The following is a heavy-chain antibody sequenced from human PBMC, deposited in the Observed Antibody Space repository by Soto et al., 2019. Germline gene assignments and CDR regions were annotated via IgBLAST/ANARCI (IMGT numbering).Heavy chain of an antibody. D-gene: IGHD6-19*01. CDR1: GYSFTNYL. CDR3: ARRGAGRGHYYDGLDV. J-gene: IGHJ6*02. Sequence: GESLKISCQGSGYSFTNYLIVWVRQMPGKGLEWMGLIYPGDSDTRYSPSFQGQVTISADKSINTAYLQWSSLKPSDTAMYYCARRGAGRGHYYDGLDVWGQGTTVTVS. CDR2: IYPGDSDT. V-gene: IGHV5-51*01.